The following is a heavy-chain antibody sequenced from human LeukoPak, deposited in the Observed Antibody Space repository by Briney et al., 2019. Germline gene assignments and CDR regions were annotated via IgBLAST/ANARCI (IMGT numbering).Heavy chain of an antibody. J-gene: IGHJ4*02. CDR2: IYTSGST. D-gene: IGHD1-26*01. Sequence: SETLSLTCTVSGGSISSGSYYWSWIRQPAGKGLEWIGRIYTSGSTNYNPSLKSRVTISVDTSKNQFSLKLSSVTAADTAVYYCARFYIVGATGFDYWGQGTLVTVSS. V-gene: IGHV4-61*02. CDR3: ARFYIVGATGFDY. CDR1: GGSISSGSYY.